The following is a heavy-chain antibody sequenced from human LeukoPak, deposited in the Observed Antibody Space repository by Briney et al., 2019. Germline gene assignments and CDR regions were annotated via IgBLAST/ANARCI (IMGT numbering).Heavy chain of an antibody. Sequence: ASVKVSCKASGGIFSSYGISWVRQAPGQGLERMGGIIPLFGITNYAQKLQGRVTLTADESTSTAYMELSSLRSEDTARYYCAKVVYYYYGMDVWGQGTTVTVSS. V-gene: IGHV1-69*13. CDR2: IIPLFGIT. J-gene: IGHJ6*02. CDR3: AKVVYYYYGMDV. CDR1: GGIFSSYG.